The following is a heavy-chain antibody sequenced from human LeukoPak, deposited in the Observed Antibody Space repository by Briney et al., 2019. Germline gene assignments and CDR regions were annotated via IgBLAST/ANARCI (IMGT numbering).Heavy chain of an antibody. CDR2: IYYSGTT. D-gene: IGHD3-22*01. Sequence: SETLSLTCTVSGGSISSYYWSWIRQPPGKGLEWIGYIYYSGTTNYNPSLKSRVTISVDTSKYQFSLKLSSVTAADTAVYYCARTRLRGDRYFDYWGQGTLVTVSS. V-gene: IGHV4-59*12. CDR1: GGSISSYY. CDR3: ARTRLRGDRYFDY. J-gene: IGHJ4*02.